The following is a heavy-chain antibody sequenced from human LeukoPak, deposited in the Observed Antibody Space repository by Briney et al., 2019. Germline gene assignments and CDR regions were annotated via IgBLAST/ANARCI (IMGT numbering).Heavy chain of an antibody. D-gene: IGHD2-21*01. CDR1: GFTFSSYE. CDR2: IYNNGESI. V-gene: IGHV3-48*03. Sequence: GGSLRLSCAASGFTFSSYEMKWVRQAPGKGLEWLSYIYNNGESIFYADSVKGRFTISRDNAKNSLYLQMSSLRAEDTAVYYCARERVHCGGDCLDYWGQGTLVTVSS. J-gene: IGHJ4*02. CDR3: ARERVHCGGDCLDY.